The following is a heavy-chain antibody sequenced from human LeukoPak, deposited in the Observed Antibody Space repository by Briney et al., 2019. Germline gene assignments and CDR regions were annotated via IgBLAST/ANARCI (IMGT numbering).Heavy chain of an antibody. CDR2: INPSGGST. CDR1: GYTFSSYY. CDR3: ARADSGGDSSGYKWFDP. D-gene: IGHD3-22*01. V-gene: IGHV1-46*01. J-gene: IGHJ5*02. Sequence: ASVKVSRKASGYTFSSYYMHWVRQAPGQGPEWMGIINPSGGSTSYAQKFQGRITMTRDTSTSTVYMELSSLRSEDTAVYYCARADSGGDSSGYKWFDPWGQGTLVTVSS.